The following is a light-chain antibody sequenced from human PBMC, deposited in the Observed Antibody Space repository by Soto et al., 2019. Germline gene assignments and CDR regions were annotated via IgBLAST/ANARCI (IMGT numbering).Light chain of an antibody. V-gene: IGKV1-39*01. Sequence: DIQMTQSPSSLSASVGDRVTISCRASQTINTYVNWYLQKPGKALKLLIYAAFSLHSGVPSRFSGSGSGTYFTLAISSLQPEDLATSSCQLSCRTPRTFGQGTKVAIK. CDR1: QTINTY. CDR3: QLSCRTPRT. J-gene: IGKJ1*01. CDR2: AAF.